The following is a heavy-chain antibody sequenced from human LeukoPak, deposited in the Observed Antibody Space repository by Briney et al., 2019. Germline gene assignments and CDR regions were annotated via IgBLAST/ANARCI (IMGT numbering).Heavy chain of an antibody. J-gene: IGHJ4*02. V-gene: IGHV3-30*02. CDR2: IRYDGSNK. CDR3: ARDPRGPTGYDSPGRDSFDY. CDR1: GFTFSSYG. Sequence: GGSLRLSCAASGFTFSSYGMHWVRQAPGKGLEWVAFIRYDGSNKYYADSVKGRFTISRDNSENTVWLHVSSLGPEDTAVYYCARDPRGPTGYDSPGRDSFDYWGQGTLVTVSS. D-gene: IGHD3-22*01.